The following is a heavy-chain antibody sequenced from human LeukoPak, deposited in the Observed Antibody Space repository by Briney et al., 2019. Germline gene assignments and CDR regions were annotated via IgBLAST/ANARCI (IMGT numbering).Heavy chain of an antibody. J-gene: IGHJ1*01. Sequence: PGGSLRLSCAASGFNFRTYWMHWVRQAPGKGLVWVSRINSDGTGTYADFVKGRFTISRDNAKNTVSLQMNSLRAEDTGVYYCARAPSEIGGYYPEYFRHWGQGTLVTVSS. CDR2: INSDGTGT. D-gene: IGHD3-22*01. CDR3: ARAPSEIGGYYPEYFRH. V-gene: IGHV3-74*01. CDR1: GFNFRTYW.